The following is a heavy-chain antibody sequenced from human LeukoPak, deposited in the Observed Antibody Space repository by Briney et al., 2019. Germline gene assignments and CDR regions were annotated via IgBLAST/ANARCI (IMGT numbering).Heavy chain of an antibody. V-gene: IGHV3-30*04. D-gene: IGHD6-13*01. CDR1: GFNLRTYA. J-gene: IGHJ6*02. CDR3: ARSRLGRASAGKKYYYYGMDV. CDR2: ISYDGSNR. Sequence: GGSLRLSCAASGFNLRTYAVFWVRQAPGKALEGVAVISYDGSNRYYADSVKGRFTISRDNSKNTLYLQMNGLRAEDTAVYYCARSRLGRASAGKKYYYYGMDVWAQGTTVTVSS.